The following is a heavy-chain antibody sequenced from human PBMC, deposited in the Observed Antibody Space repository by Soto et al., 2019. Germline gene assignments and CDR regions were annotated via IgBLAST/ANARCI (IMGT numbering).Heavy chain of an antibody. CDR2: ISYDGSNK. D-gene: IGHD3-16*01. CDR3: EGRPGGGS. CDR1: GFTFSSYA. Sequence: QVQLVESGGGVVQPGRSLRLSCAASGFTFSSYAMHWVRQAPGKGLEWVAVISYDGSNKYYADSVKGRFTISRDNSKNTLYLQMNSLRAEDTAVYYCEGRPGGGSWGQGTLVTVSS. J-gene: IGHJ5*02. V-gene: IGHV3-30-3*01.